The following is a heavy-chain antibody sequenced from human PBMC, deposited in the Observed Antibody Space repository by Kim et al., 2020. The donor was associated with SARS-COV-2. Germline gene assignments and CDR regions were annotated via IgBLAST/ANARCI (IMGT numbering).Heavy chain of an antibody. CDR3: ARVAPRAARDY. CDR2: K. V-gene: IGHV3-7*01. Sequence: KSYVGSVKGRFTISRDHANNSLYLQMNSLRAEDTAVYYCARVAPRAARDYWGQGTLVTVSS. D-gene: IGHD6-6*01. J-gene: IGHJ4*02.